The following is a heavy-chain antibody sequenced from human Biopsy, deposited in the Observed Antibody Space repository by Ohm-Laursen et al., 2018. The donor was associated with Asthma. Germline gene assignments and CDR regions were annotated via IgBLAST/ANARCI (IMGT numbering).Heavy chain of an antibody. D-gene: IGHD3-22*01. J-gene: IGHJ4*02. CDR3: ARIPRRSGSYFVDY. CDR1: GDSITSGGCC. Sequence: TLSLTCIVSGDSITSGGCCWNWIRQHPGKGLEWIGYIHHSGTSYFNPSLKSRVSFSQDTSKNQFSLRLSSVTAADTAMYYCARIPRRSGSYFVDYWGQGTLVTVSS. V-gene: IGHV4-31*03. CDR2: IHHSGTS.